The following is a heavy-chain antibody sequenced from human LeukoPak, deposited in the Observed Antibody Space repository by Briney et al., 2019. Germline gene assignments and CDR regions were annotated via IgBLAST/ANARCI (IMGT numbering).Heavy chain of an antibody. CDR2: ISAYNGNT. CDR1: GYTFTSYG. D-gene: IGHD4-17*01. J-gene: IGHJ6*02. V-gene: IGHV1-18*01. CDR3: ARDDYGDYTLYYYYGMDV. Sequence: GASVKVSCKASGYTFTSYGSSWVRQAPGQGLEWMGWISAYNGNTNYAQKLQGRVTMTTDTSTSTAYMELRSLRSDDTAVYYCARDDYGDYTLYYYYGMDVWGQGTTVTVSS.